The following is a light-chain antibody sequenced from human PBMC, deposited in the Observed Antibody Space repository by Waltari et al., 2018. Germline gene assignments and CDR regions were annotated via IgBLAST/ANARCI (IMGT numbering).Light chain of an antibody. CDR2: GAS. V-gene: IGKV3-15*01. CDR1: QTIGRS. CDR3: QQYNNWPPGT. J-gene: IGKJ1*01. Sequence: TVVTQSPATMSVSPGERATISCRTSQTIGRSLAWYQQKPGQAPRLVIYGASIRATGIPARFSGSGSETEFALTISGLLSEDFAVYYCQQYNNWPPGTFGQGTKVEI.